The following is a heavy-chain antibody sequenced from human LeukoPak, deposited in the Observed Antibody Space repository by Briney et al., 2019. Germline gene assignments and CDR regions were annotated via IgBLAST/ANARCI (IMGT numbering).Heavy chain of an antibody. D-gene: IGHD5-24*01. CDR2: IYYSGST. CDR1: GGSISSSGYY. CDR3: ARPRTGLQIAMGAFDI. V-gene: IGHV4-31*03. Sequence: PSQTLSLTCTVSGGSISSSGYYWSWIRQHPGKGLEWIGYIYYSGSTYYNPSLKSRVTISVDTSKNQFSLKLSSVTAADTAVYYCARPRTGLQIAMGAFDIWGQGTMVTVSS. J-gene: IGHJ3*02.